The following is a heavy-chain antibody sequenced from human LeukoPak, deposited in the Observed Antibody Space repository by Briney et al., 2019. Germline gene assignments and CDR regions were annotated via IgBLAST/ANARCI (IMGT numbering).Heavy chain of an antibody. Sequence: GASVKVSCKASGYTFTSYDINWVRQATGQGLEWMGWVNPNRGNTGYAQKFQGRGTMTRNTSINTAYMELSRLRSEDTAVYYCARGGWIRLRDYWGQGTLVTVSS. CDR2: VNPNRGNT. CDR1: GYTFTSYD. D-gene: IGHD5-18*01. J-gene: IGHJ4*02. CDR3: ARGGWIRLRDY. V-gene: IGHV1-8*01.